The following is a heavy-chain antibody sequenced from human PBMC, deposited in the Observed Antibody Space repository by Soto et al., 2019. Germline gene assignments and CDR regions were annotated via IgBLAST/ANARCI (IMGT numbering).Heavy chain of an antibody. Sequence: EVQLVESGGGLVQPGTSLRLSCAASGFIFDDYAMHWVRQAPGKGLEWVSGINWNSGTIGYGDSVKGRFTISRDNTKNSMYLHMSSLRTEDTVLYYCAKDTSRGVGGYASPPGGMDVWGQGTTVTVSS. D-gene: IGHD5-12*01. CDR2: INWNSGTI. CDR1: GFIFDDYA. V-gene: IGHV3-9*01. CDR3: AKDTSRGVGGYASPPGGMDV. J-gene: IGHJ6*02.